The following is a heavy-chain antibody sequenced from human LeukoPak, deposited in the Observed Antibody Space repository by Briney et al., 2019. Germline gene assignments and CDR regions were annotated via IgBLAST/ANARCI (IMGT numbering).Heavy chain of an antibody. V-gene: IGHV4-4*07. CDR3: ARGLGYCSSTSCADDAFDI. CDR2: IYTSGST. J-gene: IGHJ3*02. CDR1: GCSISGYP. Sequence: SETLSLTCPVSGCSISGYPWSWIRQPAGKGLEWIGRIYTSGSTNYNPSLKSRVTMSVDTSKNQISMKLRSVTAAATAVSYYARGLGYCSSTSCADDAFDIWGQGKMVTVSS. D-gene: IGHD2-2*01.